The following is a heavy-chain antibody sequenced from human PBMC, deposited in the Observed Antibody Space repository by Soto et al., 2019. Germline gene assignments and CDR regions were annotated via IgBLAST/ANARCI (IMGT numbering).Heavy chain of an antibody. Sequence: GGSLRLACAASGFTFSDYSMTWVRQAPGKGLEWVSSIIMSSGYKYYADSVKGRFTISRDNAKNSLFLQMNSLRAEDTAVYYCARFVGFGELYWGLGTLVTVSS. CDR1: GFTFSDYS. D-gene: IGHD3-10*01. J-gene: IGHJ4*02. V-gene: IGHV3-21*01. CDR3: ARFVGFGELY. CDR2: IIMSSGYK.